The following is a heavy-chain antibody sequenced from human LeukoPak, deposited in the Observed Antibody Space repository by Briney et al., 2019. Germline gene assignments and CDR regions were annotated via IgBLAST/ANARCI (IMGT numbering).Heavy chain of an antibody. CDR3: ARNSGDY. Sequence: SETLSLTCTVSGGSVSSGSYYWSWIRQPAGKGLEWIGRIYTSGNTNSNPSLKSRVTMSLDASKNQFSLELSSVTAADTAVYYCARNSGDYWGQGTLVTVSS. J-gene: IGHJ4*02. CDR2: IYTSGNT. V-gene: IGHV4-61*02. CDR1: GGSVSSGSYY. D-gene: IGHD4-23*01.